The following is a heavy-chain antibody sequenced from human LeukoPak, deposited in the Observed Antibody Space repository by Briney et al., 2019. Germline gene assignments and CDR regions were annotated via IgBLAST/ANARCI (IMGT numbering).Heavy chain of an antibody. CDR3: ARDAADYYYGSGSYTDL. CDR2: IKQDGSEK. CDR1: GFTFSSYW. D-gene: IGHD3-10*01. V-gene: IGHV3-7*01. Sequence: GGSLRLSCAASGFTFSSYWMSWVRQAPGKGLEWVANIKQDGSEKYYVDSVKGRFTISRDNAKNSLYLQMNSLRAEDTAVYYCARDAADYYYGSGSYTDLWGQGTLVTVSS. J-gene: IGHJ5*02.